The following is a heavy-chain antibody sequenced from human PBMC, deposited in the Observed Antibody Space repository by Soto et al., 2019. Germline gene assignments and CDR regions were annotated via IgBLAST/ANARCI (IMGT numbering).Heavy chain of an antibody. CDR1: GFTFTSSA. Sequence: GASVKVSCKASGFTFTSSAMQWVRQARGQRLEWIGWIVVGSGNTNYAQKFQERVTITRDMSTSTAYMELSSLRSEDTAVYYCAADSLYGSGSHPLPNWFDLWGQGTLVTVSS. CDR3: AADSLYGSGSHPLPNWFDL. J-gene: IGHJ5*02. D-gene: IGHD3-10*01. CDR2: IVVGSGNT. V-gene: IGHV1-58*02.